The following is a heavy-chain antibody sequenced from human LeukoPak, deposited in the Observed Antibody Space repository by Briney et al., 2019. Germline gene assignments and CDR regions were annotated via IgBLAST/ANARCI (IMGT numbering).Heavy chain of an antibody. CDR1: GFTFSSYT. CDR3: ARDLYYDSSGLMGY. D-gene: IGHD3-22*01. V-gene: IGHV3-21*01. J-gene: IGHJ4*02. Sequence: GGSLRLSCAASGFTFSSYTMNWVRQAPGKGLEWVSSISSSSSYIYYVDSVKGRSTISRDNAKKSLYLQMNSLRAEDTAVYYCARDLYYDSSGLMGYWGQGTLVTVSS. CDR2: ISSSSSYI.